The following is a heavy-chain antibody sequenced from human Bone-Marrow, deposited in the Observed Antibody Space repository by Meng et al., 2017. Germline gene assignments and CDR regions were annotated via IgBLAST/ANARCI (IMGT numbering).Heavy chain of an antibody. CDR3: AGELDYYSSSWLYY. CDR2: TYYRSKWYD. V-gene: IGHV6-1*01. J-gene: IGHJ4*02. CDR1: GACVSSNSAA. Sequence: SETLSLTCAISGACVSSNSAAWNWIRQSPSRGLEWLGRTYYRSKWYDDYAVSVKSRITINPDTSKNQFSLQLNSVTPEDTAVYYVAGELDYYSSSWLYYWGQGTLVTFSS. D-gene: IGHD6-6*01.